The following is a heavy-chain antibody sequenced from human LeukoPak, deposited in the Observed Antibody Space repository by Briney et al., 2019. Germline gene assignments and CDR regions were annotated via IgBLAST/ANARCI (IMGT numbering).Heavy chain of an antibody. J-gene: IGHJ4*02. CDR3: ARDAYYYDSSGYYDY. V-gene: IGHV3-21*01. D-gene: IGHD3-22*01. Sequence: GGSLRLSCAASGFTFSSYSMNWVRQAPGKGLEWVSSISSSSSYIYYADSVKGRFTISRDNAKNSMYLQMNSLRAEDTAVYYCARDAYYYDSSGYYDYWGQGTLVTVSS. CDR2: ISSSSSYI. CDR1: GFTFSSYS.